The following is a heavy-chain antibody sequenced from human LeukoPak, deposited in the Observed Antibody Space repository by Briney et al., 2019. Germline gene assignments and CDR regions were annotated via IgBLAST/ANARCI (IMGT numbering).Heavy chain of an antibody. CDR2: ISYDGSNK. J-gene: IGHJ2*01. V-gene: IGHV3-30*18. D-gene: IGHD1-7*01. CDR1: GFTFSSYG. CDR3: AKDRKTTRLSWYFDL. Sequence: PGGSLRLSCAASGFTFSSYGMHWVRQAPGKGLEGVAVISYDGSNKYYADSVKGRFTISRDNSKNTLYLQMNSLRAEDTAVYYCAKDRKTTRLSWYFDLWGRGTLVTVSS.